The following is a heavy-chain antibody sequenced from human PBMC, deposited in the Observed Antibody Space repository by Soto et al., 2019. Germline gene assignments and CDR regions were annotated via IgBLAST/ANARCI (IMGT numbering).Heavy chain of an antibody. Sequence: SETLSLTCTVSGGSVSSGSYYWSWIRQPPGKGLEWIGYIYYSGSTNYNPSLKSRVTISVDTSKNPFSLKLSSVTAADRAVYYCARVVLTGYFVLDYWGQGTLVTVSS. V-gene: IGHV4-61*01. D-gene: IGHD3-9*01. CDR2: IYYSGST. CDR3: ARVVLTGYFVLDY. CDR1: GGSVSSGSYY. J-gene: IGHJ4*02.